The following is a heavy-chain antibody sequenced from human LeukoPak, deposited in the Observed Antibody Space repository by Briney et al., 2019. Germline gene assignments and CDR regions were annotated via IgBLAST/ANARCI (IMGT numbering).Heavy chain of an antibody. CDR1: GFTFSSFW. D-gene: IGHD6-19*01. V-gene: IGHV3-74*01. CDR2: INSVGSST. Sequence: QPGGSLRLSCAASGFTFSSFWMHWVRQAPGKGLVWVSRINSVGSSTSYADSVKGRFTISRDNAKNTLYLQMSGLRAEDTAVYYCARERTSGWDAFDFWGQGTLVTVSS. J-gene: IGHJ4*02. CDR3: ARERTSGWDAFDF.